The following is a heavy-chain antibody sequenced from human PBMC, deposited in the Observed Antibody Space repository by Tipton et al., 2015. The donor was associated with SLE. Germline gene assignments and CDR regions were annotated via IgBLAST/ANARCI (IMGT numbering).Heavy chain of an antibody. V-gene: IGHV4-34*01. CDR1: GGSFSGYY. D-gene: IGHD3-22*01. CDR3: ARGSLGYYDSSGYDY. CDR2: INHSGST. Sequence: TLSLTCAVYGGSFSGYYWSWIRQPPGKGLEWIGEINHSGSTNYNPSLKSRVTISVDASKNQFSLKLSSVTAADTAVYYCARGSLGYYDSSGYDYWGQGTLVTVSS. J-gene: IGHJ4*02.